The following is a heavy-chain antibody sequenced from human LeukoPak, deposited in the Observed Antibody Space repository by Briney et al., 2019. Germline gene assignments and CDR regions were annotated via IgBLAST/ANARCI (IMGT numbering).Heavy chain of an antibody. V-gene: IGHV3-9*01. D-gene: IGHD5-12*01. CDR3: ARQRGYSGYASDAFDI. CDR2: ISWNSGSI. J-gene: IGHJ3*02. CDR1: GFTFDDYA. Sequence: GGSLRLSCAASGFTFDDYAMHWVRRAPGKGLEWVSGISWNSGSIGYADSVKGRFTISRDNAKNSLYLQMNSLRAEDTALYYCARQRGYSGYASDAFDIWGQGTMVTVSS.